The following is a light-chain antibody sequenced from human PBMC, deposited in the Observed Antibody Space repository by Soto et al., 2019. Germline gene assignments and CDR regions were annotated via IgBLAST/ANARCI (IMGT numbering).Light chain of an antibody. V-gene: IGLV2-23*01. CDR3: SSYAGSSTHVV. J-gene: IGLJ2*01. Sequence: QSALTQPASVSGPPGQSITISCTGISSDVGSYNLVSWYQQHPGKAPKVMIYEGSKRPSGVSNRFSGSRPGNTASLTISGLQAEDEAHYYCSSYAGSSTHVVFGGGTQLTVL. CDR1: SSDVGSYNL. CDR2: EGS.